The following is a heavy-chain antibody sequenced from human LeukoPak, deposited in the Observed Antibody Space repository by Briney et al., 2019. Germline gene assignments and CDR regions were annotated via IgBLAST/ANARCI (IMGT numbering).Heavy chain of an antibody. Sequence: SVKVSCKASGGTFSSYAISWVRQAPGQGLEWMGGIIPIFGTANYAQKFQGRVTITADESTSTAYMELSSLRSEDTAMYYCARDPGIVVVPAAKNWFDPWGQGTLVTVSS. D-gene: IGHD2-2*01. CDR3: ARDPGIVVVPAAKNWFDP. V-gene: IGHV1-69*13. CDR2: IIPIFGTA. CDR1: GGTFSSYA. J-gene: IGHJ5*02.